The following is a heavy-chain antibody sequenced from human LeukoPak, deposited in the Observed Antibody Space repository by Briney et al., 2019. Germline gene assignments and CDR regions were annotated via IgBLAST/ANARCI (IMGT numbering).Heavy chain of an antibody. J-gene: IGHJ6*03. Sequence: GGSLRLSCAASGFTFSDYYMSWIRQAPGKGLEWVSYISSSGSTIYYADSVKGRFTISRDNAKNSLYLQMNSLRAEDTAVYYCARGSLAVAGTYYYYYMDVWGKGTTVTISS. CDR2: ISSSGSTI. CDR3: ARGSLAVAGTYYYYYMDV. D-gene: IGHD6-19*01. V-gene: IGHV3-11*01. CDR1: GFTFSDYY.